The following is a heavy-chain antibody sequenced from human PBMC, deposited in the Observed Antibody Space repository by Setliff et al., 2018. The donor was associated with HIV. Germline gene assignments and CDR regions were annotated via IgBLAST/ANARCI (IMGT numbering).Heavy chain of an antibody. J-gene: IGHJ4*02. CDR2: IFWDDDK. D-gene: IGHD3-10*01. CDR1: GFSLSTSGVG. Sequence: GSGPTLVNPTQTLTLTCTFSGFSLSTSGVGVGWIRQPPGKALEWLALIFWDDDKRFNRFLKNRFTISRDNSKNTLYLQMNSLRAEDTAVYYCANREVRGVIGHWGQGTLVTVSS. CDR3: ANREVRGVIGH. V-gene: IGHV2-5*02.